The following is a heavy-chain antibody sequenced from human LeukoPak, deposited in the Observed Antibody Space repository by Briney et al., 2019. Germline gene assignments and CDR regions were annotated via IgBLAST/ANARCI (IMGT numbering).Heavy chain of an antibody. CDR3: ARAILRYGSSGYRGIHAFVI. D-gene: IGHD3-22*01. Sequence: GGSLRLSCAACRFTVSSNYMSWVRQAPGKGLEWVSVIYSGGSTYYADSVKGRFTISRDNSKNTLYLQMNGLRAEDTAVYYCARAILRYGSSGYRGIHAFVIWGQRTMVTLSS. CDR2: IYSGGST. J-gene: IGHJ3*02. V-gene: IGHV3-53*01. CDR1: RFTVSSNY.